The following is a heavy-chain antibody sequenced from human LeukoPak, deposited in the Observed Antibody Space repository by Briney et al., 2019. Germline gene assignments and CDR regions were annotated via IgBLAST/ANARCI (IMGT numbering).Heavy chain of an antibody. CDR3: ARRLCSSPTCNIGPSGNWLDP. V-gene: IGHV4-59*08. CDR1: GGSMSNYW. J-gene: IGHJ5*02. D-gene: IGHD2-2*02. Sequence: TPSETLSLTCTVSGGSMSNYWWNWIRQAPGKGLVWIGYIYYDGSTYYNPALNSRIIISIDTSKNQFSLKLNSVTAADTAVYYCARRLCSSPTCNIGPSGNWLDPWGQGTLVTVSS. CDR2: IYYDGST.